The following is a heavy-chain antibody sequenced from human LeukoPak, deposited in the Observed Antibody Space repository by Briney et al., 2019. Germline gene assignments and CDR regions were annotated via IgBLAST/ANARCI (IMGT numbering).Heavy chain of an antibody. D-gene: IGHD3-9*01. V-gene: IGHV4-34*01. CDR3: ARHQRLRYFDWLSGAFDY. J-gene: IGHJ4*02. CDR1: GGSFSGYY. CDR2: TYYSGST. Sequence: SETLSLTCAVYGGSFSGYYWSWIRQPPGKGLEWIGSTYYSGSTYYNPSLKSRVTISVDTSKNQFSLKLSSVTAADAAVYYCARHQRLRYFDWLSGAFDYWGQGTLVTVSS.